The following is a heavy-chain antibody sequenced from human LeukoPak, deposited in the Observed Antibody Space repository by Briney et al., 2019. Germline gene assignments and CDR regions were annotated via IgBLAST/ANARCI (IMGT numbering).Heavy chain of an antibody. Sequence: PGGSLRLSCAASGFTFDDYAMFWVRQAPGKGLEWVSLITGDGGSTYYADSVKGRFTISRDNSKNSLYLQMNSLRTEDTALYFCARRMGGSGWYLAAFWGQGTQVTVSS. J-gene: IGHJ4*02. CDR3: ARRMGGSGWYLAAF. V-gene: IGHV3-43*02. CDR1: GFTFDDYA. CDR2: ITGDGGST. D-gene: IGHD6-13*01.